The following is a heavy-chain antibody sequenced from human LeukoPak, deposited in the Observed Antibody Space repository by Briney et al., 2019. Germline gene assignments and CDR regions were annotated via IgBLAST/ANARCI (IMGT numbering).Heavy chain of an antibody. Sequence: GGSLRLSCAASGFTFDDYAMHWVRQAPGKGLEWVSGISWNSGSIGYADSVKGRFTISRDNAKNSLYLQMNSLRAEDTALYYCAKDRNFWSGYSSNYFDYWGQGTLVTVSS. CDR1: GFTFDDYA. CDR3: AKDRNFWSGYSSNYFDY. V-gene: IGHV3-9*01. D-gene: IGHD3-3*01. CDR2: ISWNSGSI. J-gene: IGHJ4*02.